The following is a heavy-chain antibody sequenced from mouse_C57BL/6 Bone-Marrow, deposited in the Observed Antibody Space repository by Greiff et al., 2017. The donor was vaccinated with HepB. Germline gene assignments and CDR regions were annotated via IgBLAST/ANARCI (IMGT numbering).Heavy chain of an antibody. Sequence: QVQLQQPGAELVMPGASVKLSCKASGYTFTSYWMHWVKQRPGQGLEWIGEIDPSDSYTNYNQKFKGKSTLTVDKSSSTAYMQLSSLTSEDSAVYYCARYESYYYGTPFAYWGQGTLVTVSA. CDR2: IDPSDSYT. CDR3: ARYESYYYGTPFAY. V-gene: IGHV1-69*01. D-gene: IGHD1-1*01. J-gene: IGHJ3*01. CDR1: GYTFTSYW.